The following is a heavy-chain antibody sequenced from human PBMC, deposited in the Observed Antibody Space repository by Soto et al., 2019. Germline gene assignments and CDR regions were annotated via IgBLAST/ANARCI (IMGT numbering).Heavy chain of an antibody. Sequence: SETLSLTCTVSGGSTSSDNYWSWIRQPPGKGLEWIGHIYYSGNTDYNPSLKSRLAISIDTSKNQFSLKLSSVTAADTAVYFFAREGGESSDGLYYFDSWGQGSLVTVSS. CDR3: AREGGESSDGLYYFDS. J-gene: IGHJ4*02. CDR1: GGSTSSDNY. D-gene: IGHD3-16*01. V-gene: IGHV4-30-4*01. CDR2: IYYSGNT.